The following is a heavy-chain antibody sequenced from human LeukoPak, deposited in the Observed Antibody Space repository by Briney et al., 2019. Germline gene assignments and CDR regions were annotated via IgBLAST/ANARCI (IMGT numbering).Heavy chain of an antibody. CDR2: ISSSSSTI. V-gene: IGHV3-48*02. J-gene: IGHJ5*02. CDR1: VLPFCRYR. Sequence: GGSLTLLCTVSVLPFCRYRMIWVRRARGGGLEWVSYISSSSSTIYYADSVKGRFTISRDNAKNSLYLQMNSLRDEDTAVYYCARGGWDPWGQGTLVTVSS. CDR3: ARGGWDP.